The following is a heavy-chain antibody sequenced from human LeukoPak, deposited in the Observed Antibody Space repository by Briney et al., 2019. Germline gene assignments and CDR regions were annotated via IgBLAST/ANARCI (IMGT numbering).Heavy chain of an antibody. CDR1: RFTFSNDA. J-gene: IGHJ4*02. CDR2: ISGSGGST. Sequence: GGSLRLSCAASRFTFSNDAMSWVRRAPGKGLEWVSAISGSGGSTFYADSVKGRFTISTENSKNTLYLQMNSLRADDTAVYYCAKVGGGFNPTLYFDFWGQGTLVTVSS. V-gene: IGHV3-23*01. CDR3: AKVGGGFNPTLYFDF. D-gene: IGHD3-16*01.